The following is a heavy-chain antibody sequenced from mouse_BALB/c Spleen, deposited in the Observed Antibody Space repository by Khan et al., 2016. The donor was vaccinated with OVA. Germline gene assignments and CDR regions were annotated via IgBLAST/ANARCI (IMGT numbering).Heavy chain of an antibody. J-gene: IGHJ2*01. D-gene: IGHD1-1*01. CDR2: ISYTGVT. Sequence: EVKLLESGPGLVKPSQSLSLTCTVTGYSITSCYAWNWIRQFPGNKLEWMGYISYTGVTSYTPSLKNRISITRDTSKNPFFLQLNSLTTEDTATYYCARGNYYWYYFDYWGQGTTLTVSS. CDR1: GYSITSCYA. V-gene: IGHV3-2*02. CDR3: ARGNYYWYYFDY.